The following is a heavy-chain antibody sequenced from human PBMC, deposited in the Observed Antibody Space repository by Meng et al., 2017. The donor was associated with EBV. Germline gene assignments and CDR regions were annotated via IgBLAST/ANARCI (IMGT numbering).Heavy chain of an antibody. CDR2: ISAYNGNT. CDR1: GDTVTSYG. CDR3: ACRGDRTDY. D-gene: IGHD2-21*02. Sequence: QCRVLQTGDEVKKPGGSGKVLVKASGDTVTSYGISCVRQAPGQGLEWMGWISAYNGNTNYAQKLQGRVTMTTDTSTSTAYMELRSLRSDNTAVYYCACRGDRTDYWGQGTLVTVSS. V-gene: IGHV1-18*01. J-gene: IGHJ4*02.